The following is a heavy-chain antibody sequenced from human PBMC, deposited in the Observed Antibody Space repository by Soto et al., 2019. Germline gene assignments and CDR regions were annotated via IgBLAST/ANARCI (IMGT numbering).Heavy chain of an antibody. CDR2: LSKDGAND. CDR1: GFILSHYA. V-gene: IGHV3-23*01. D-gene: IGHD3-9*01. CDR3: ATDPSTGSEDY. Sequence: EVQLLESGGDLVRPGESLRLSCTASGFILSHYAMNWVRQAPGKGLEWVSTLSKDGANDHYADSVKGRFTLSRDGSKNTLYLQMNSLIAEDTAMYYCATDPSTGSEDYWGQGTQVTVSS. J-gene: IGHJ4*02.